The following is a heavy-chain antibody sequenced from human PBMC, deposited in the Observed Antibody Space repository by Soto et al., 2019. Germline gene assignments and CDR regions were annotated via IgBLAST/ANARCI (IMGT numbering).Heavy chain of an antibody. CDR3: ARHNPSHNKYCSSTSCQGADFDY. V-gene: IGHV4-31*03. Sequence: SETLSLTCTVSGGSISSGGYYWSWIRQHPGKGLEWIGYIYYSGSTYYNPSLKSRVTISVDTSKNRFSLKLSSVTAADTAVYYCARHNPSHNKYCSSTSCQGADFDYWGQGTLVTVSS. CDR1: GGSISSGGYY. CDR2: IYYSGST. D-gene: IGHD2-2*01. J-gene: IGHJ4*02.